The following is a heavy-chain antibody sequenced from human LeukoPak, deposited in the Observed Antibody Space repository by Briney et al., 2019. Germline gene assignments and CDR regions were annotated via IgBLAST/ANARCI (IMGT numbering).Heavy chain of an antibody. CDR2: IIPIFGTA. Sequence: ASVKVSCKASGGTFSSYAISWVRQAPGQGLEWMGGIIPIFGTANYAQKFQGRVTITTDESTSTAYMELSSLRSEDTAVYYCARDETIFGVGRGNWFDPWGQGTLVTVSS. CDR1: GGTFSSYA. J-gene: IGHJ5*02. D-gene: IGHD3-3*01. CDR3: ARDETIFGVGRGNWFDP. V-gene: IGHV1-69*05.